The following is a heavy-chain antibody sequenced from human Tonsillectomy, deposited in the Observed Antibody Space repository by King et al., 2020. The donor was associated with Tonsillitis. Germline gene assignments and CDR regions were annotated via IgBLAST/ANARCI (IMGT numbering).Heavy chain of an antibody. Sequence: VQLVESGGGLVKPGGSLRLSCVASGFTFSDYYMSWIRQAPGQGLEWVSYISSSSSYTNYADSVKGRVTISRDNAKNSLYLQMNSLRAEDTAVYYCARGGYCTDGVCYPVDYWGQGTLATVSS. CDR1: GFTFSDYY. J-gene: IGHJ4*02. CDR3: ARGGYCTDGVCYPVDY. V-gene: IGHV3-11*06. CDR2: ISSSSSYT. D-gene: IGHD2-8*01.